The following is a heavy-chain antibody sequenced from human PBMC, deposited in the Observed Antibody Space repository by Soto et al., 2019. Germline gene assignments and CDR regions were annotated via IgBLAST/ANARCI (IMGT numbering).Heavy chain of an antibody. Sequence: QVQLVQSGAEVKKPGASVKVSCKASGYTFTSYAISWVRQAPGQGLEWMGWISADNGNTDYAQKLQGRVTMTTDTSTNTGYMGVRSLRSDNTSVYYCAGEVRYCSGGSYYGSCFDPWGQGALVTVS. V-gene: IGHV1-18*01. CDR3: AGEVRYCSGGSYYGSCFDP. CDR2: ISADNGNT. D-gene: IGHD2-15*01. CDR1: GYTFTSYA. J-gene: IGHJ5*02.